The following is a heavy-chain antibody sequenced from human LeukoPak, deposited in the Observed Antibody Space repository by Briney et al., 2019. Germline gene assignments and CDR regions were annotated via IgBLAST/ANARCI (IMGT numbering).Heavy chain of an antibody. CDR3: TTCTVGSCYSVN. CDR2: IKSKTTGETT. D-gene: IGHD2-15*01. V-gene: IGHV3-15*01. J-gene: IGHJ4*02. Sequence: GGSLRLSCAASGVSFSNAWMSWVRQAPGKGLEWVGRIKSKTTGETTDFAAPVKGRFTISRDDSKNTLYLQMNSLKIEDTAVYYCTTCTVGSCYSVNCGQGTLVTVSS. CDR1: GVSFSNAW.